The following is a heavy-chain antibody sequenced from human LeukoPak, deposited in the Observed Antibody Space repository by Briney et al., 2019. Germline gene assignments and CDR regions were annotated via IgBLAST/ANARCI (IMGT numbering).Heavy chain of an antibody. V-gene: IGHV1-2*02. J-gene: IGHJ4*02. D-gene: IGHD3-22*01. CDR3: AIFDSSVGPFDY. CDR1: GYTFTGYY. CDR2: TNPNSGGT. Sequence: GASVKVSCKASGYTFTGYYMHWVRQAPGQGLEWMGGTNPNSGGTNYAQKFQGRVTMTRDTSISTAYMELSRLRSDDTAVYYCAIFDSSVGPFDYWGQGTLVTVSS.